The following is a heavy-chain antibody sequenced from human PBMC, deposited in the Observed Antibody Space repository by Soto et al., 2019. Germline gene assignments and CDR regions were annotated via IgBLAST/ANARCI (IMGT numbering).Heavy chain of an antibody. Sequence: EVQLLESGGGLVQPGGSLRLSCAASGFTFSSHAMSWVRQAPGKGLEWVSAIRGGGGSTYSADSVKGRFTISRDNSKNPGNRKMSPLGAEDTAKYNVPKGRKKTGTGWFDPWGQGTLVTVSS. J-gene: IGHJ5*02. V-gene: IGHV3-23*01. CDR1: GFTFSSHA. CDR2: IRGGGGST. CDR3: PKGRKKTGTGWFDP. D-gene: IGHD1-1*01.